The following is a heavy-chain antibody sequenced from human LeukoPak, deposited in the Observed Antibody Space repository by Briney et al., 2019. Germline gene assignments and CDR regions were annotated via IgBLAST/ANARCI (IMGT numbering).Heavy chain of an antibody. J-gene: IGHJ4*02. Sequence: QPGGSLRLSCAASGFTFSSYEMNWVRQAPGKGLEWVSYISSSGSTIYYADSVKGRFTISRDNAKNSLYLQMNSLRAEDTAVYYCARDKGNDYVWGSYRYHGCHDYWGKGTLVTVSS. CDR1: GFTFSSYE. D-gene: IGHD3-16*02. CDR2: ISSSGSTI. V-gene: IGHV3-48*03. CDR3: ARDKGNDYVWGSYRYHGCHDY.